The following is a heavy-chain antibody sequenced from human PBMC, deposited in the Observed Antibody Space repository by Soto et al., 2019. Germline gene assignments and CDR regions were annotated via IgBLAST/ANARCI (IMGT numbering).Heavy chain of an antibody. CDR2: IYYSGST. CDR1: GGSISSSSYY. Sequence: SETLSLTCTVSGGSISSSSYYWGWIRQPPGKGLEWIGSIYYSGSTYYNPSLKSRVTISVDTSKNQFSLKLSSVTAADTAVYYCARRPAGGSYSSPKPDAFDIWGQGTMVTVSS. CDR3: ARRPAGGSYSSPKPDAFDI. J-gene: IGHJ3*02. D-gene: IGHD6-13*01. V-gene: IGHV4-39*01.